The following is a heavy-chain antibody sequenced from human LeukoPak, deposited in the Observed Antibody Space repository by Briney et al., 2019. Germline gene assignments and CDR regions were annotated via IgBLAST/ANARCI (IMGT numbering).Heavy chain of an antibody. CDR1: GFTFSSYS. CDR2: ISSSSSYI. D-gene: IGHD2-15*01. Sequence: GGSLRLSRAASGFTFSSYSMNWVRQAPGKGLEWVSSISSSSSYIYYADSVKGRFTISRDNVKNSLYLQMNSLRAEDTAVYYCARLRCSGGSCYSGKFDYWGQGTLVTVSS. CDR3: ARLRCSGGSCYSGKFDY. J-gene: IGHJ4*02. V-gene: IGHV3-21*01.